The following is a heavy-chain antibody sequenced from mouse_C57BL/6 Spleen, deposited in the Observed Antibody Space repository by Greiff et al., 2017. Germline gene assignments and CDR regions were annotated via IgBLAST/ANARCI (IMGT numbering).Heavy chain of an antibody. Sequence: VQLQQPGAELVKPGASVKMSCKASGYTFTSYWITWVKQRPGQGLEWIGDIYPGSGSTNYNEKFKSKATLTVDTSSSTAYMQLSSLTSENSAVYYWASAPSIYYDYGYYAMDYWGQGTSVTVSS. CDR3: ASAPSIYYDYGYYAMDY. CDR1: GYTFTSYW. J-gene: IGHJ4*01. CDR2: IYPGSGST. D-gene: IGHD2-4*01. V-gene: IGHV1-55*01.